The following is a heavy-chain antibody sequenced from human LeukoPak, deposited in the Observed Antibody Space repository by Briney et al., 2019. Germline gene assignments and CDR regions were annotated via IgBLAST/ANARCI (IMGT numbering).Heavy chain of an antibody. Sequence: GGSLRLSCAASGFTFSSYSMNWVRQAPGKGLEWVSYISSSSSTIYYADSVKGRFTISRDNAKNSLSLQMNSLRAEDTAVYYCARDGEGGSDVWGKGTTVTISS. CDR2: ISSSSSTI. J-gene: IGHJ6*04. V-gene: IGHV3-48*01. CDR1: GFTFSSYS. CDR3: ARDGEGGSDV. D-gene: IGHD2-15*01.